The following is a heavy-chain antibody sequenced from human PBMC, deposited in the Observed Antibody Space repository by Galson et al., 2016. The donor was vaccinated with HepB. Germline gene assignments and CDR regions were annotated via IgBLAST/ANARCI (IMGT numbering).Heavy chain of an antibody. D-gene: IGHD4-23*01. J-gene: IGHJ4*02. CDR1: GGSIGSGGFY. V-gene: IGHV4-31*03. CDR3: ARVAGNPGRTVYYDY. CDR2: IYYSGTT. Sequence: TLSLTCTVSGGSIGSGGFYWTWIRQNPGKGLEWIGNIYYSGTTHYNPSLKSRVTISEDTSNNQFSLKLTSVTAADTAVYYCARVAGNPGRTVYYDYWGLGTLVTVSS.